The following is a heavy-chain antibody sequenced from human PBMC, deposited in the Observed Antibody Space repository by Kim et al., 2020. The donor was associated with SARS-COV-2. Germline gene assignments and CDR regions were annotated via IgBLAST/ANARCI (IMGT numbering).Heavy chain of an antibody. V-gene: IGHV4-34*01. CDR1: GGSFSGYY. CDR3: ARGASTAAGTKLGYNWNDRSSYYYYGMDV. D-gene: IGHD1-20*01. Sequence: SETLSLTCAVYGGSFSGYYWSWIRQPPGKGLEWIGEINHSGSTNYNPSLKSRVTISVDTSKNQFSLKLSSVTAADTAVYYCARGASTAAGTKLGYNWNDRSSYYYYGMDVWGQGTTVTVSS. J-gene: IGHJ6*02. CDR2: INHSGST.